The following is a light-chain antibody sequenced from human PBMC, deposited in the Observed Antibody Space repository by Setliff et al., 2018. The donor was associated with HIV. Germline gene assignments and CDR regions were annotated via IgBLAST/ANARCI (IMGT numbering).Light chain of an antibody. CDR2: DVS. Sequence: QSALTQPASVSGSPGQSITISCTGTSSDVGSYNLVSWYQQHPGEAPRLLIYDVSYRPSGISRRFSGSKSGSTASLTISGLQTEDEADYYCSSYTDNSTLDVFGTGTKVTVL. V-gene: IGLV2-14*02. CDR3: SSYTDNSTLDV. J-gene: IGLJ1*01. CDR1: SSDVGSYNL.